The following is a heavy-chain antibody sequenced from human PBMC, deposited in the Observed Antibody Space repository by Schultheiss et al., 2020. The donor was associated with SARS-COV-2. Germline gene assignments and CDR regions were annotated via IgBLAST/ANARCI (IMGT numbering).Heavy chain of an antibody. CDR2: ISYDGSNK. Sequence: GGSLRLSCAASGFTFSSYSMNWVRQAPGKGLEWVAVISYDGSNKYYADSVKGRFTISRDNSKNTLYLQMNSLRAEDTAVYYCAKDLARAVIFPFDYWGQGTLVTVSS. D-gene: IGHD2-21*01. CDR1: GFTFSSYS. CDR3: AKDLARAVIFPFDY. J-gene: IGHJ4*02. V-gene: IGHV3-30*18.